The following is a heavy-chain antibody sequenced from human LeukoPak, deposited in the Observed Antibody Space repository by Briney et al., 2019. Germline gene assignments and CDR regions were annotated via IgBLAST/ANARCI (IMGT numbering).Heavy chain of an antibody. CDR2: ITYSGST. V-gene: IGHV4-39*07. CDR1: GGSITSNSYY. Sequence: SETLSLTCTVSGGSITSNSYYWGWIRQPPGKGLEWIGSITYSGSTYYNPSLKRRVTISIDTSKNQFSLKLSSVTAADTAVYYCAGRRITIFGVVIIALGAFDIWGQGTMVTVSS. D-gene: IGHD3-3*01. J-gene: IGHJ3*02. CDR3: AGRRITIFGVVIIALGAFDI.